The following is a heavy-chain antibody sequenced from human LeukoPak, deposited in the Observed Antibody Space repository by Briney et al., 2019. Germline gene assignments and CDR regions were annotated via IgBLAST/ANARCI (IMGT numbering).Heavy chain of an antibody. CDR2: IYFRGST. CDR3: ARIGLGELSFLPEEAFDI. D-gene: IGHD3-16*02. V-gene: IGHV4-61*02. CDR1: GGSISSGSDY. Sequence: SETLSLTCTGSGGSISSGSDYWSWIRQPAGKGLEWIGRIYFRGSTNYNPSLKSRVTISIDTSKNQFSLNVSSVTAADTAVYYCARIGLGELSFLPEEAFDIWGQGTMVTVSS. J-gene: IGHJ3*02.